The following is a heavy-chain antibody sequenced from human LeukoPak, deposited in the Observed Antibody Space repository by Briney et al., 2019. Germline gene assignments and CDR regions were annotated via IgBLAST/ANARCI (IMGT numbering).Heavy chain of an antibody. Sequence: WGSLRLSCAASGFTFDDYAMDWVRQTPGKGLEWVSLISGDGGSTYYADSVKGRFKIARDNSKNSLYLQMNSLRTEDTALYYCAKDLAKWNYAIFEYWGQGTLVTVSS. V-gene: IGHV3-43*02. CDR3: AKDLAKWNYAIFEY. J-gene: IGHJ4*02. CDR2: ISGDGGST. D-gene: IGHD1-7*01. CDR1: GFTFDDYA.